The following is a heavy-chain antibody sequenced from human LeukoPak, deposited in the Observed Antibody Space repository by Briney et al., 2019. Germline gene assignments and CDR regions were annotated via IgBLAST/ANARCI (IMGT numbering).Heavy chain of an antibody. CDR2: ISGSGGST. CDR3: AKEGDLYYGSGSYLDY. V-gene: IGHV3-23*01. Sequence: GGSLRLSCAASGFTFSSYAMSWVRQAPGKGLEWVSAISGSGGSTYYADSVKGRFTISRDNSENTLYLQMNSLRAEDTAVYYCAKEGDLYYGSGSYLDYWGQGTLVTVSS. D-gene: IGHD3-10*01. J-gene: IGHJ4*02. CDR1: GFTFSSYA.